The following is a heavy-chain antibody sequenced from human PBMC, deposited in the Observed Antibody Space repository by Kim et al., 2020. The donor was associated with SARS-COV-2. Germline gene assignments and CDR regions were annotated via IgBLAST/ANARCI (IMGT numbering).Heavy chain of an antibody. J-gene: IGHJ4*02. CDR2: ISGSGGST. CDR3: AKDLLGGSYYPMFDY. V-gene: IGHV3-23*01. CDR1: GFTFSSYA. D-gene: IGHD1-26*01. Sequence: GGSLRLSCAASGFTFSSYAMSWVRQAPGKGLEWVSAISGSGGSTYYADSVKGRFTISRDNSKNTLYLQMNSLRAEDTAVYYCAKDLLGGSYYPMFDYWGQGTLVTVSS.